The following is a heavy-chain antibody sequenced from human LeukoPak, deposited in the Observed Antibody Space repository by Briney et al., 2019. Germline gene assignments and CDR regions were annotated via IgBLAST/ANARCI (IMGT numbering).Heavy chain of an antibody. CDR3: ARDFCSGGSCYSGLSDP. CDR2: IWYDGSNK. J-gene: IGHJ5*02. CDR1: GFTFSDHV. D-gene: IGHD2-15*01. Sequence: GSLRLSCAASGFTFSDHVMHWVRQAPGKGLEWVAVIWYDGSNKYYADSVKGRFTISRDNSKNTLYLQMNSLRAEDTAVYYCARDFCSGGSCYSGLSDPWGQGTLVTVSS. V-gene: IGHV3-33*08.